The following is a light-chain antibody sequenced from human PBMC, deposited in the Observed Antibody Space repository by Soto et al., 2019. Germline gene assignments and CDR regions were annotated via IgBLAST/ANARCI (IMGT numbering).Light chain of an antibody. V-gene: IGKV3-15*01. CDR1: RSLQTW. CDR3: QQYNNWPRT. Sequence: MTQSPSTLSASVGDRVTITCRASRSLQTWLAWYQQKPGQAPRLLIYGASTRATGIPARFSGSGSGTEFTLTISSLQSEDFAVYYCQQYNNWPRTFGQGTKVDI. J-gene: IGKJ1*01. CDR2: GAS.